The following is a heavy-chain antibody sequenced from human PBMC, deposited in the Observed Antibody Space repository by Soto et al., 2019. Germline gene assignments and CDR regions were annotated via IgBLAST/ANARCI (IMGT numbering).Heavy chain of an antibody. CDR2: ISSDGTNK. V-gene: IGHV3-30*03. J-gene: IGHJ4*02. CDR3: AGAGSSSSHHHPFDY. D-gene: IGHD6-13*01. Sequence: GGSLRLSCAASGFRFSSYGMHWVRQAPGKGLEWVAIISSDGTNKYYADSVKGRFTISRDNSKNTLYLQMNSLRVDDRAIYFCAGAGSSSSHHHPFDYWGQGTLVTVSS. CDR1: GFRFSSYG.